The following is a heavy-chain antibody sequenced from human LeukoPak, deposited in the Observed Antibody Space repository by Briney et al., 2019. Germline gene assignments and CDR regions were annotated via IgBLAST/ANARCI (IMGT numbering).Heavy chain of an antibody. CDR1: GFTFSSYA. J-gene: IGHJ4*02. Sequence: GGSLRLSCAASGFTFSSYAMNWVRQAPGKGLEWVSTISNTGISTFYADSVRGRFTISRDNSKNTLYLQMNNVRAEDTAVYYCAKPAPRTAIAARLDDWGQGTLVTVSS. V-gene: IGHV3-23*01. CDR3: AKPAPRTAIAARLDD. CDR2: ISNTGIST. D-gene: IGHD6-6*01.